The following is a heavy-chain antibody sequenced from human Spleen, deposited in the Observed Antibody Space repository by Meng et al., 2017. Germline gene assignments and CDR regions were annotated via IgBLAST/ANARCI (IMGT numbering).Heavy chain of an antibody. Sequence: SETLSLTCVVSGGSFSDYYWSWIRQPPGKGLEWIGEINHSGSPSYNPSLKSRATISVDTSQNNLSLKLSSVTAADSAVYYCARDMASTVTTAFDSWGQGTLVTVSS. CDR1: GGSFSDYY. CDR2: INHSGSP. D-gene: IGHD4-17*01. J-gene: IGHJ4*02. V-gene: IGHV4-34*01. CDR3: ARDMASTVTTAFDS.